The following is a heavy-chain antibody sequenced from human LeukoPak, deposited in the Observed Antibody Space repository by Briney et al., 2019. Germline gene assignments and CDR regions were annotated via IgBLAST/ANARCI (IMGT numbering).Heavy chain of an antibody. J-gene: IGHJ3*02. V-gene: IGHV3-23*01. CDR1: GFTFSSYA. CDR3: ARQLEPRSRRDAFDI. Sequence: TGGSLRLSCAASGFTFSSYAMSWVRQAPGKGLEWVSAISGSGGSTYYADSVKGRFTISRDNSKNTLYLQMNSLRAEDTAVYYCARQLEPRSRRDAFDIWGQGTIVTVSS. D-gene: IGHD1-1*01. CDR2: ISGSGGST.